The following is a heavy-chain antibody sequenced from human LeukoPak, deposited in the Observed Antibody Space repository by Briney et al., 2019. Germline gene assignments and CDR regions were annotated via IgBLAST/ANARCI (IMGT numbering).Heavy chain of an antibody. V-gene: IGHV3-20*04. Sequence: PGGSLRLSCAASGLTVSSNHMSWVRQAPGKGLEWVAGIDWNGGSTGYADSVKGRFTISRNNAKNSLYLQMNSLRAEDTALYYCARRAMIVVATPAVDYWGQGTLVTVSS. CDR3: ARRAMIVVATPAVDY. CDR1: GLTVSSNH. CDR2: IDWNGGST. J-gene: IGHJ4*02. D-gene: IGHD3-22*01.